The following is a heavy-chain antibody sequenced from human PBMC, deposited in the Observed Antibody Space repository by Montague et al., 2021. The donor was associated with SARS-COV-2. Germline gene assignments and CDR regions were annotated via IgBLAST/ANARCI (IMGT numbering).Heavy chain of an antibody. J-gene: IGHJ4*02. Sequence: PALVKPTQTLTLTCTFSGFSLNTSGMCVSWIRQPPGKALEWLALIDWDEDQYYSTSLKTRLTISKDTSKNQVVLIMTNMDPIDTATYYCARSYGDYRDSYFDYWGQGSLVTVSS. CDR1: GFSLNTSGMC. V-gene: IGHV2-70*01. CDR2: IDWDEDQ. D-gene: IGHD4-17*01. CDR3: ARSYGDYRDSYFDY.